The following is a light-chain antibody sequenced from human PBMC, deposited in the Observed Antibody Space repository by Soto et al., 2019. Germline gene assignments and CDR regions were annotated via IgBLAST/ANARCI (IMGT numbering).Light chain of an antibody. Sequence: QSALTQPASVSGSPGQSITISCTGTRSDVGGYNYVSWYKQRPGKAPKLMIYDVSNRPSGVSNRFSGSKSGNTASLTISGLQAEDEADYYCSSYTSSSTLVVFGGGTQLTVL. J-gene: IGLJ2*01. CDR1: RSDVGGYNY. CDR3: SSYTSSSTLVV. CDR2: DVS. V-gene: IGLV2-14*01.